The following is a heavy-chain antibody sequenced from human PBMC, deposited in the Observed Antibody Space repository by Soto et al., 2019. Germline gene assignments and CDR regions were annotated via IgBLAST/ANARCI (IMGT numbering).Heavy chain of an antibody. Sequence: GGSLRFSCAASGFTFDDYAMHWVRQAPGKGLEWVSGISWNSGSIGYADSVKGRFTISRDNAKNSLYLQMNSLRAEDTALYYCAKDRGDDAFDIWGQGTMVTVSS. J-gene: IGHJ3*02. V-gene: IGHV3-9*01. CDR1: GFTFDDYA. CDR3: AKDRGDDAFDI. D-gene: IGHD3-16*01. CDR2: ISWNSGSI.